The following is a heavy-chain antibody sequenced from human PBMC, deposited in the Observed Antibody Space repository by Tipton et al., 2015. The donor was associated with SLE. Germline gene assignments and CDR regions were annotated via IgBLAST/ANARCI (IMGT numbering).Heavy chain of an antibody. V-gene: IGHV4-38-2*01. CDR2: IYHSGNT. Sequence: LRLSCAVSGYSISSGYYWGWIRQPPGKGLEWIGSIYHSGNTYYNPSLKSRVTASVDTSKNQFSLSLYSVTVDDTAVYYCARGGSVFGVVLNWFDPWGQGTLVTVSS. J-gene: IGHJ5*02. D-gene: IGHD3-3*01. CDR1: GYSISSGYY. CDR3: ARGGSVFGVVLNWFDP.